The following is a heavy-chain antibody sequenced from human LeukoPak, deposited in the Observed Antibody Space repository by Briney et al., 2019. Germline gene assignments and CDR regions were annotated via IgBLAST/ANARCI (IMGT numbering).Heavy chain of an antibody. CDR3: ARVPDRIAAAGTCWFDP. CDR1: GGSISSYY. D-gene: IGHD6-13*01. J-gene: IGHJ5*02. V-gene: IGHV4-59*01. Sequence: SETLSLTCTVSGGSISSYYWSWLRQPPGKGLEWIGYIYYSGSTNYNPSLKSRVTISVDTSKNQFSLKLSSVTAADTAVYYCARVPDRIAAAGTCWFDPWGQGTLVTVSS. CDR2: IYYSGST.